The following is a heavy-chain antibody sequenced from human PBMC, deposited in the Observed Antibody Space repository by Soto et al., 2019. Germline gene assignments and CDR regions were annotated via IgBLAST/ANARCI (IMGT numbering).Heavy chain of an antibody. CDR2: IYYSGST. J-gene: IGHJ4*02. V-gene: IGHV4-59*01. CDR1: GGSISTYY. Sequence: QVQLQEAGPGLVKPSETLSLTCTVSGGSISTYYWTWIRQPPGKGLEWIGYIYYSGSTNYNPSLKSRVTISADTSKKQFSLKLNSVTAADTAVYYCARGGGYSNPYNFDYWGQGTLVTVSS. D-gene: IGHD5-18*01. CDR3: ARGGGYSNPYNFDY.